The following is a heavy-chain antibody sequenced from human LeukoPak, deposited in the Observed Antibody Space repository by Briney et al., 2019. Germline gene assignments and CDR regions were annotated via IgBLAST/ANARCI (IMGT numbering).Heavy chain of an antibody. J-gene: IGHJ6*03. CDR3: ASMGQQLVGESYYYYYYMDV. D-gene: IGHD6-13*01. CDR1: GFTFSSYS. V-gene: IGHV3-21*01. CDR2: ISSSSSFI. Sequence: GGSLRLSCAASGFTFSSYSMNWVRQAPGKGLEGVSSISSSSSFIYYADAVKGRFTIARDNAKNSLDLQMNSLRAEDTAVYYCASMGQQLVGESYYYYYYMDVWGKGTTVTVSS.